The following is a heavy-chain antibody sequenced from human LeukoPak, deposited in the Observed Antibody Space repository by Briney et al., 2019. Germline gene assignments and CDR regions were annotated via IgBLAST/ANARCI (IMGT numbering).Heavy chain of an antibody. D-gene: IGHD7-27*01. CDR1: GYTFTSYY. J-gene: IGHJ3*02. CDR3: ARVDRLGGFKTGGAFDI. Sequence: ASVKVSCKASGYTFTSYYMHWVRQAPGQGLEWMGIINPSGGSTSYAQKFQGRVTITRNTSISTAYMELSSLRSEDTAVYYCARVDRLGGFKTGGAFDIWGQGTMVTVSS. V-gene: IGHV1-46*01. CDR2: INPSGGST.